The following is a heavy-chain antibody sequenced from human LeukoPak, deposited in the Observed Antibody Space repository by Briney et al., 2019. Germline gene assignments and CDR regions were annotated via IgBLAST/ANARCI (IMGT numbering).Heavy chain of an antibody. J-gene: IGHJ4*02. D-gene: IGHD3-10*01. CDR2: ISYDGSNK. CDR1: GFPFSRHG. V-gene: IGHV3-30*18. CDR3: GKDMARIYYYGSGEIDY. Sequence: GGSLRLSCAASGFPFSRHGMHWVRQVPGKGLEWLGVISYDGSNKAYADSVKGRFTISRDNSNNTLHLQMNSLRAEDTAVYYCGKDMARIYYYGSGEIDYWGQGTLVTVSS.